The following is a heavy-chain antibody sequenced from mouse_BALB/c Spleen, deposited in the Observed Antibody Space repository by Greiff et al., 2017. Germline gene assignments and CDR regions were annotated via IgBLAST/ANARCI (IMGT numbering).Heavy chain of an antibody. Sequence: VQLQQSGPELVKPGASVKIPCKASGYTFTDYNMDWVKQRPEQGLEWIGRIDPANGNTKYDPKFQGKATITADTSSNTAYLQLSSLTSEDTAVYYCALWFYAMDYWGQGTSVTVSS. J-gene: IGHJ4*01. CDR3: ALWFYAMDY. V-gene: IGHV14-3*02. D-gene: IGHD2-2*01. CDR1: GYTFTDYN. CDR2: IDPANGNT.